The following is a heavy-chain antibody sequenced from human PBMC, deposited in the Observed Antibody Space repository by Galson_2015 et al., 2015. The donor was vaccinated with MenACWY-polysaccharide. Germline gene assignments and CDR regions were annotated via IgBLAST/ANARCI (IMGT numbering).Heavy chain of an antibody. CDR2: IYYSGST. D-gene: IGHD5-18*01. Sequence: ETLSLTCTVSGGSISSSSYYWGWIRQPPGKGLEWIGSIYYSGSTYYNPSLKSRVTISVDTSKNQFSLKLSSVTAADTAVYYCARHTAVRTRSGYSYGPRSYYYMDVWGKGTTVTVSS. CDR1: GGSISSSSYY. V-gene: IGHV4-39*01. J-gene: IGHJ6*03. CDR3: ARHTAVRTRSGYSYGPRSYYYMDV.